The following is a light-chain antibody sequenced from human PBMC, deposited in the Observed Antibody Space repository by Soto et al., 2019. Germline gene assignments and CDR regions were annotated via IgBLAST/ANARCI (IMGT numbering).Light chain of an antibody. V-gene: IGLV4-69*01. Sequence: QLVRTQSPSASASLGASVKLTCTLSSGHSSYAIAWHQQQPEKGPRYLMKLNSDGSHSRGDGIPDRFSGSSSGAERYLTISSLQSEDEADYYCQTWGTGIHVFGTGTKVTVL. J-gene: IGLJ1*01. CDR1: SGHSSYA. CDR3: QTWGTGIHV. CDR2: LNSDGSH.